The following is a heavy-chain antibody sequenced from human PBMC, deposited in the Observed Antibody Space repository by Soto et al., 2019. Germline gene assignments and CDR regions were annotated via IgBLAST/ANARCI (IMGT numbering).Heavy chain of an antibody. V-gene: IGHV1-18*01. Sequence: QVQLVQSGAEMKNPGASVKVSCKASGYTFTSYGISWVRQAPGQGLEWMGWISGFNDDTNHAQKLQGRVTKTKDTSTSTAYMELRSLKSDDPSVYYCARSGSYYPARDWFGPWGQGTLVTVSS. D-gene: IGHD3-10*01. J-gene: IGHJ5*02. CDR1: GYTFTSYG. CDR2: ISGFNDDT. CDR3: ARSGSYYPARDWFGP.